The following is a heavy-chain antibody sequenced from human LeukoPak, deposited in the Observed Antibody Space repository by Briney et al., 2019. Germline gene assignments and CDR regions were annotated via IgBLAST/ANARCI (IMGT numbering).Heavy chain of an antibody. D-gene: IGHD2-2*01. Sequence: GGSLRLSCAASGSTFSSYSMNWVRQAPGKGLEWVSSISSSSSYIYYADSVKGRFTISRDNAKNSLYLQMNSLRAEDTAVYYCARDDIVVVPAAMQIDYWGQGTLVTVSS. J-gene: IGHJ4*02. V-gene: IGHV3-21*01. CDR3: ARDDIVVVPAAMQIDY. CDR2: ISSSSSYI. CDR1: GSTFSSYS.